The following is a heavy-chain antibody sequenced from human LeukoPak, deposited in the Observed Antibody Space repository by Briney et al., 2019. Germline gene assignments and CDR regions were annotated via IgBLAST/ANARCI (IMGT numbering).Heavy chain of an antibody. V-gene: IGHV4-39*01. CDR2: FFYSGAT. CDR3: ARHGHRLEYDSPGVDS. D-gene: IGHD3-22*01. J-gene: IGHJ4*02. CDR1: GGSIDSGPYF. Sequence: SETLSLTCTVSGGSIDSGPYFWGWMRQPPGECLEWVGSFFYSGATYYNPSLKGRVAVSVDSSKKQFSLKLNSVTAADTAVYFCARHGHRLEYDSPGVDSWGRGTLVTVSS.